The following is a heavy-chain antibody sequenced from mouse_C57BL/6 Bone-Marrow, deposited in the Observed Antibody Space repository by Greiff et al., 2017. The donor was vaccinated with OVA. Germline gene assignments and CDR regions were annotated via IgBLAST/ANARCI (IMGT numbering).Heavy chain of an antibody. CDR2: ISDGGSYT. CDR1: GFTFSSYA. CDR3: ARDPHLSWDY. V-gene: IGHV5-4*01. Sequence: EVHLVESGGGLMKPGGSLKLSCAASGFTFSSYAMSWVRQTPEKRLEWVATISDGGSYTYYPDNVKGRFTISRDNAKNNLYLQMSHLKSEDTAMYYCARDPHLSWDYWGQGTSVTVSS. J-gene: IGHJ4*01.